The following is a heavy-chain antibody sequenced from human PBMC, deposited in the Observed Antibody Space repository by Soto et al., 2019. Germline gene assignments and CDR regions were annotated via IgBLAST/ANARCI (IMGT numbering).Heavy chain of an antibody. V-gene: IGHV4-59*01. CDR3: ARAVQAGYYYYYYMDV. CDR2: IYYSGST. CDR1: GGSISSYY. J-gene: IGHJ6*03. D-gene: IGHD6-13*01. Sequence: SETLSLTCTVSGGSISSYYWSWIRQPPGKGLEWIGYIYYSGSTNYNPSLKSRVTISVDTSKNQFSLKLSSVTAADAAVYYCARAVQAGYYYYYYMDVWGKGTTVTVSS.